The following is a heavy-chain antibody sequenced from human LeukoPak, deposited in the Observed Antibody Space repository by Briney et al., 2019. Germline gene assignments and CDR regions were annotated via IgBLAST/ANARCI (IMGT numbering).Heavy chain of an antibody. J-gene: IGHJ4*02. CDR1: GFTFSSYA. D-gene: IGHD2-2*01. Sequence: GGSLRLSCAASGFTFSSYAMHWVRQAPGKGLEWVAVISYDGSNKYYADSVKGRFTISRDNSKNTLYLQMNSLRAEDTAVYYCASLQYRGFRPRIFYYWGQGTLVTVSS. CDR3: ASLQYRGFRPRIFYY. V-gene: IGHV3-30*14. CDR2: ISYDGSNK.